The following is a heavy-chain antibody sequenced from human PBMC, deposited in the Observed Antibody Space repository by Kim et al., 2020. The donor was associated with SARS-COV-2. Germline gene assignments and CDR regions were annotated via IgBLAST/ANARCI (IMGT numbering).Heavy chain of an antibody. CDR2: IKSKTDGGTT. V-gene: IGHV3-15*01. D-gene: IGHD4-17*01. CDR3: TTDWGSGGDPHYYYFGMDV. Sequence: GGSLRLSCAASGFTFSNAWMSWVRQAPGKGLEWVGRIKSKTDGGTTDYAAPVKGRFTISRDDSKNTLYLQMNSLKTEDTAVYYCTTDWGSGGDPHYYYFGMDVWDQGTTVTVSS. J-gene: IGHJ6*02. CDR1: GFTFSNAW.